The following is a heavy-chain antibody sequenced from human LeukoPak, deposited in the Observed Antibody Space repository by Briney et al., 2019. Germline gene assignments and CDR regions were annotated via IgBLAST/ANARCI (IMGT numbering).Heavy chain of an antibody. V-gene: IGHV3-30-3*01. CDR3: AREASSVVDTAMVIFDY. J-gene: IGHJ4*02. CDR2: ISYDGSNK. Sequence: GGSLRLSCAASGFTFSSYAMHWVRQAPGKGLEWVAVISYDGSNKYYADSVKGRFTISRDNSKNTLYLQMNSLRAEDTAVYYCAREASSVVDTAMVIFDYWGQGTLVTVSS. D-gene: IGHD5-18*01. CDR1: GFTFSSYA.